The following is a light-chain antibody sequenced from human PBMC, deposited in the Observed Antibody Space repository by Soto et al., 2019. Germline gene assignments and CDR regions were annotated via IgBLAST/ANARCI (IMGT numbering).Light chain of an antibody. Sequence: QSALTQPPSASGSPGQSVTISCTGTSSDVGGYNYVSWYQQHPGKAPKLMIYEVSKRPSGVPDRFSGSKSDNTASLTVSGLQAEDEADYYCSSYAGRNNYVVFGGGTKLTVL. J-gene: IGLJ2*01. V-gene: IGLV2-8*01. CDR3: SSYAGRNNYVV. CDR2: EVS. CDR1: SSDVGGYNY.